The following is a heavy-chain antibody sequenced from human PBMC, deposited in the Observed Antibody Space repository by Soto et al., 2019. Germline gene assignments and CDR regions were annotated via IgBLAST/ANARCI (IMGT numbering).Heavy chain of an antibody. J-gene: IGHJ6*02. D-gene: IGHD6-6*01. Sequence: GGSLRLSCAASGFTFSSYGMHWVRQAPGKGLEWVAVISYDGSNKYYADSVKGRFTISRDNSKNTLYLQMNSLRAEDTAVYYCAKDASVRDVYYHYGMDVWGQGTTVTVSS. CDR2: ISYDGSNK. CDR1: GFTFSSYG. CDR3: AKDASVRDVYYHYGMDV. V-gene: IGHV3-30*18.